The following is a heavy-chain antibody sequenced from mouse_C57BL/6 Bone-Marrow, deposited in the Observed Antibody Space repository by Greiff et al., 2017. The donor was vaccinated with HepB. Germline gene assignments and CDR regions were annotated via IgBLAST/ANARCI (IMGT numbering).Heavy chain of an antibody. J-gene: IGHJ2*01. Sequence: EVKVVESGGDLVKPGGSLKLSCAASGFTFSSYGMSWVRQTPDKRLEWVATISSGGSYTYYPDSVKGRFTISRDNAKNTLYLQMSSLKTEDTAMYYCARGPFTTPDYWGQGTTLTVSS. CDR3: ARGPFTTPDY. CDR1: GFTFSSYG. CDR2: ISSGGSYT. V-gene: IGHV5-6*01.